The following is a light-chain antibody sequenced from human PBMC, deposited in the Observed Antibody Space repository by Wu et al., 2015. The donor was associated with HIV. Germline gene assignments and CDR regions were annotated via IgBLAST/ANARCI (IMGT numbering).Light chain of an antibody. CDR3: QNYDAVPRT. Sequence: DIQMTQSPSSLSASVGDRVTITCRASQDITNYLAWYQQKPGKVPKLLIFAASTLQSGVPSRFSGSGSGTDFTLTIDSLQPEDVATYYCQNYDAVPRTFGQGTTVEI. J-gene: IGKJ1*01. V-gene: IGKV1-27*01. CDR2: AAS. CDR1: QDITNY.